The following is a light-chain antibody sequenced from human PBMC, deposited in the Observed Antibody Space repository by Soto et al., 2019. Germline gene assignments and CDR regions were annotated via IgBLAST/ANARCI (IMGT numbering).Light chain of an antibody. CDR3: QQTYSTLVYS. J-gene: IGKJ2*01. CDR1: QNINNY. Sequence: DIQMTQSPSSLSANVGDRVTITCRSSQNINNYLNWLQQKPGKAPRLLIYATSYLHSGVPSRFSGSGSGTHFTLTIADLHPEDFATYYCQQTYSTLVYSFGQGTQLDMK. V-gene: IGKV1-39*01. CDR2: ATS.